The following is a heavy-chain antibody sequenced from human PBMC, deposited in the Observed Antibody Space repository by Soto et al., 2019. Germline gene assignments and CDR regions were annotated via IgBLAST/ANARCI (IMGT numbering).Heavy chain of an antibody. CDR2: IVPMFGTT. V-gene: IGHV1-69*01. CDR3: AKIGERSWFDS. CDR1: GGTFSSSA. J-gene: IGHJ5*01. Sequence: QVQLVQSGAEAKKPGSSVKVSCKASGGTFSSSAISWLRQAPGQGLEWMGVIVPMFGTTDKARKCQDRVTFTADESTSTAYMELSSLRSEDTATYYCAKIGERSWFDSWGQGTLVTVSS.